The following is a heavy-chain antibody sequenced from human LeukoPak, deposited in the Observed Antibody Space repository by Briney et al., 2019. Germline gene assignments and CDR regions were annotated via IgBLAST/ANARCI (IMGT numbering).Heavy chain of an antibody. CDR1: GGTFSSYA. CDR2: IIPIFGTA. V-gene: IGHV1-69*13. Sequence: ASVKVSCKASGGTFSSYAISWVRQAPGQGLEWMGGIIPIFGTANYAQKFQGRVTITADESTSTAYMELSSPRSEDTAVYYCARYCSSTSCYNGDYWGQGTLVTVSS. D-gene: IGHD2-2*02. J-gene: IGHJ4*02. CDR3: ARYCSSTSCYNGDY.